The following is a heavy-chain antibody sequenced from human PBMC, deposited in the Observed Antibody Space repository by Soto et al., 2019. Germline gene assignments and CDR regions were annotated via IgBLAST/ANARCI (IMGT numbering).Heavy chain of an antibody. J-gene: IGHJ4*02. Sequence: QVQLVQSGAEVKKPGSSVKVSCKASGGTFSSYSINWVRQAPGQGLEWMGEIIPIFGTANYAQKFQGRVTTTADESTSTAYMELSSLRSEDTAGYYCARDGGRNSGGIDYWGQGTLVTVSS. CDR1: GGTFSSYS. CDR3: ARDGGRNSGGIDY. CDR2: IIPIFGTA. V-gene: IGHV1-69*01. D-gene: IGHD1-26*01.